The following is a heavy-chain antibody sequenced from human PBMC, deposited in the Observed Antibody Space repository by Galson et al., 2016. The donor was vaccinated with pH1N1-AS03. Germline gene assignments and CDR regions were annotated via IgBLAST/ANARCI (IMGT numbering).Heavy chain of an antibody. Sequence: SLRLSCAVSQFFVGGFWMHWVRRVPGKGLVWVSRINGDGTIANYAGSVEGRFTVSRDNARNTLFLQMDRLTGDDTGVYYCAIADYGSGRILDYWGQGTVVTVSS. CDR2: INGDGTIA. CDR3: AIADYGSGRILDY. CDR1: QFFVGGFW. J-gene: IGHJ4*02. V-gene: IGHV3-74*01. D-gene: IGHD3-10*01.